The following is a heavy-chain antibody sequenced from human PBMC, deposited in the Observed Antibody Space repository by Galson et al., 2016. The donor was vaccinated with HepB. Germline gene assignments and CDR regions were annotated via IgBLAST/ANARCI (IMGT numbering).Heavy chain of an antibody. CDR2: LYSGGST. CDR1: GFIVSSND. J-gene: IGHJ1*01. D-gene: IGHD6-13*01. V-gene: IGHV3-53*01. CDR3: AVRYSSIWYFQH. Sequence: SLRLSCAASGFIVSSNDMSWVRQAPGKGLEWASVLYSGGSTYYADSVKGRFTISRDNSKNTLYLQMNSLGAEDTAIYYCAVRYSSIWYFQHWGRGTLVSVSS.